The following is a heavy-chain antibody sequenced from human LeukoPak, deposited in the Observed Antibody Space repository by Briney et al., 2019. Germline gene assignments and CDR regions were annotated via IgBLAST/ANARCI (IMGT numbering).Heavy chain of an antibody. CDR3: AANNGDRDY. J-gene: IGHJ4*02. Sequence: GGSLRLSCAASGFTFSSYSMNWVRQAPGKGLERVSYISSSSSTIYYADSVKGRFTISRDNAKNSLYLQMNSLRAEDTAVYYCAANNGDRDYWGQGTLVTVSS. CDR2: ISSSSSTI. CDR1: GFTFSSYS. D-gene: IGHD4/OR15-4a*01. V-gene: IGHV3-48*04.